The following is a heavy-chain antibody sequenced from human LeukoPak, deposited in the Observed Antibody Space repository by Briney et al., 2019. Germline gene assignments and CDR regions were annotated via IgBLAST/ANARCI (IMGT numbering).Heavy chain of an antibody. D-gene: IGHD3-22*01. CDR3: ARAILSVYYYDSSGTGYFDY. V-gene: IGHV4-39*07. Sequence: SETLSLTCRVSGVSISSGSNYWGWIRQPPGKTLEWIGSIYSSGSTYYNSSLKSRVIILIDTAKNHFSLNLSSVTAADTAVYYCARAILSVYYYDSSGTGYFDYWGQGTLVTVSS. CDR1: GVSISSGSNY. CDR2: IYSSGST. J-gene: IGHJ4*02.